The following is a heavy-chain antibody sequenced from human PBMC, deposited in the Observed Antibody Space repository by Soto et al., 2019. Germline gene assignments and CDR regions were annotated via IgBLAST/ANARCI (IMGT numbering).Heavy chain of an antibody. D-gene: IGHD5-12*01. CDR1: GFTLTNYA. CDR3: EGSWT. Sequence: EVQLLVSGGGSAQPGGYLRLSCEVSGFTLTNYAMSCVRQTPGKGLEWVSQISASGDRTYYADSVKGRFTISKDFSKNTLFLQMNSLRCEDSAVYYCEGSWTWGQGTMVTVSS. V-gene: IGHV3-23*01. CDR2: ISASGDRT. J-gene: IGHJ3*01.